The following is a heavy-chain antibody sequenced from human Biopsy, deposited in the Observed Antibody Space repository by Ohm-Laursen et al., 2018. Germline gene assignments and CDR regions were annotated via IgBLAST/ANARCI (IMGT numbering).Heavy chain of an antibody. CDR1: GFGVNTYG. J-gene: IGHJ6*02. CDR2: ISPDGTKE. D-gene: IGHD4-17*01. CDR3: AKPTTRYGDYTHYGSYYGLDV. V-gene: IGHV3-30*18. Sequence: SLRLSCAASGFGVNTYGMHWVRQAPGKGLEWVGGISPDGTKELYADSVKGRFTISRDNSKNTLYLQMTSLRPECTTVYYCAKPTTRYGDYTHYGSYYGLDVWGQGTTVTVSS.